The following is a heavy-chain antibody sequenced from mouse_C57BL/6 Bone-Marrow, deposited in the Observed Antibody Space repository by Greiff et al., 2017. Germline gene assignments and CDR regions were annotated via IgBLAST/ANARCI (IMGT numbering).Heavy chain of an antibody. J-gene: IGHJ3*01. CDR3: ERWGLYSNSFAY. CDR1: GYTFTSYW. CDR2: IDPTSGGT. V-gene: IGHV1-72*01. Sequence: QVQLQQPVAELVKPGASVKLSCKASGYTFTSYWMHWVKQRPGRGLEWIGRIDPTSGGTKYNEKFKSKATLTVDKTSSTAYMQLISLTSEDSAVYYCERWGLYSNSFAYWGQGTLVTVSA. D-gene: IGHD2-5*01.